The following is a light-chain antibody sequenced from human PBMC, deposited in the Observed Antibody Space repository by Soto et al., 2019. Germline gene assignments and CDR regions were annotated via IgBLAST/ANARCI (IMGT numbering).Light chain of an antibody. CDR2: GNS. Sequence: QSVLTQPPSVSGAPGQRVTISCTGSSSNIGADYDVHWYQHLPGKAPKLLIYGNSNRPSGVPERFSGSKSGTSASLAVTGLQAEDEADYYCQSYDSSLSVVVFGAGTQLTVL. CDR3: QSYDSSLSVVV. CDR1: SSNIGADYD. J-gene: IGLJ2*01. V-gene: IGLV1-40*01.